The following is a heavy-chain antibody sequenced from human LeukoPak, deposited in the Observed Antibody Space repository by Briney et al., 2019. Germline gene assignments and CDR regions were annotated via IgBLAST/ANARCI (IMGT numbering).Heavy chain of an antibody. V-gene: IGHV3-23*01. Sequence: PAGGSLRLSCTASGFTFSTYDMSWVRQAPGKGLEWVSTVRVNGRSTYYADSVKGRFTISRDNSKNTLYPQMNSLRAEDTALYYCAKPGEPSNYYFDYWGQGALVTVSS. CDR2: VRVNGRST. D-gene: IGHD1-14*01. CDR3: AKPGEPSNYYFDY. J-gene: IGHJ4*02. CDR1: GFTFSTYD.